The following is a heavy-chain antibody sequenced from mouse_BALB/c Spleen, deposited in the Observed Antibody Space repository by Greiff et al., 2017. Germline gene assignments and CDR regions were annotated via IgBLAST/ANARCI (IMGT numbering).Heavy chain of an antibody. CDR3: ARRRGNYDYDGYAMDY. D-gene: IGHD2-4*01. CDR2: ISSGSSTI. J-gene: IGHJ4*01. CDR1: GFTFSSFG. V-gene: IGHV5-17*02. Sequence: DVMLVESGGGLVQPGGSRKLSCAASGFTFSSFGMHWVRQAPEKGLEWVAYISSGSSTIYYADTVKGRFTISRDNPKNTLFLQMTSLRSEDTAMYYCARRRGNYDYDGYAMDYWGQGTSVTVSS.